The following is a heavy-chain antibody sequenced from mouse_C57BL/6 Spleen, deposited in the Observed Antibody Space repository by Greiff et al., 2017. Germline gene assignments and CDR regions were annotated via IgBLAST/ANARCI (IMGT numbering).Heavy chain of an antibody. CDR1: GYTFTDYN. V-gene: IGHV1-18*01. D-gene: IGHD2-4*01. Sequence: VQLKQSGPELVKPGASVKIPCKASGYTFTDYNMDWVKQSHGKSLEWIGDINPNNGGTIYNQKFKGKATLTVDKSSSTAYMELRSLTSEDTVVYYCARRGDYEYYFDYWGQGTTLTVSS. CDR2: INPNNGGT. J-gene: IGHJ2*01. CDR3: ARRGDYEYYFDY.